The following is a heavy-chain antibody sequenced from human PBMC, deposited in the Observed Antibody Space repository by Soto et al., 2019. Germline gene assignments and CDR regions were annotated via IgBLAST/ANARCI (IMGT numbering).Heavy chain of an antibody. Sequence: QVQLQESGPGLVKPSETLSLTCTVSGGSISSYYWSWIRQPAGKRLEWIGRIHITGSTNYNPSLNSRVTMSVDRAKNQFSLNLSSVTAADTAVYYCAREIQGPLGWFDPWGQGTLVTVSS. CDR2: IHITGST. CDR3: AREIQGPLGWFDP. V-gene: IGHV4-4*07. D-gene: IGHD5-18*01. CDR1: GGSISSYY. J-gene: IGHJ5*02.